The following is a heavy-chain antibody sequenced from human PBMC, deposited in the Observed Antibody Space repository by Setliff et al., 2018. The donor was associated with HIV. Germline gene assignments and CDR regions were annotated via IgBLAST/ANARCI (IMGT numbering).Heavy chain of an antibody. J-gene: IGHJ6*02. CDR3: ARGDGYRGNDAYYDTGLDV. D-gene: IGHD5-12*01. V-gene: IGHV4-39*07. CDR2: IFYSGST. Sequence: SETLSLTCTVSGGSITSSTYYWDWIRQPPGKGLEWIGSIFYSGSTNYNPSLKSRVTMSVDTSKSQFSLKLSSVTAADTAVYYCARGDGYRGNDAYYDTGLDVWGQGITVTVSS. CDR1: GGSITSSTYY.